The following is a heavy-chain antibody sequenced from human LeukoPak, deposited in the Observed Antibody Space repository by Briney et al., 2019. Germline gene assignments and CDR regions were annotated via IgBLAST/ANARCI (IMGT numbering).Heavy chain of an antibody. CDR2: IWHSGTT. D-gene: IGHD3-22*01. CDR1: GYSISSGYY. V-gene: IGHV4-38-2*02. J-gene: IGHJ4*02. CDR3: ARDRYFDSSGYYYDFDC. Sequence: SETLSLTCAVSGYSISSGYYWGWIRQPPGKGLEWIGSIWHSGTTYYSPSLKSRVTISVDTSKNQFPLKLSSVTAADTAVYYCARDRYFDSSGYYYDFDCWGQGTLVTVSS.